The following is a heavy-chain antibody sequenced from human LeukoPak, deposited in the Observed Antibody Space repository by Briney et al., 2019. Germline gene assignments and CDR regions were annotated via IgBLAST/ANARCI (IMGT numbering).Heavy chain of an antibody. J-gene: IGHJ4*02. CDR2: IYYTGSI. Sequence: PSVTLSLPCTVSVGSISSSYDYCAWICQPPGKGLEWIANIYYTGSIYYHPSLNSRLTISVDPSKSQFSLKLRSVTAADTAVYYCARLNILPHPDSFCDVWGQGTLVTVSS. CDR3: ARLNILPHPDSFCDV. V-gene: IGHV4-39*01. CDR1: VGSISSSYDY. D-gene: IGHD1-26*01.